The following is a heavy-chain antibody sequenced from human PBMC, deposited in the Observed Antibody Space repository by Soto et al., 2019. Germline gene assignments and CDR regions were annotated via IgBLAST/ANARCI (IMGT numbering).Heavy chain of an antibody. Sequence: QVQLVQSGAEVKKPGASVKVSCKASGYTFIDYIMHWARQAPGQGLEWMGWINPNGGGTNYAQKFLGRVTMTKDTSISTAYMEMSSLRSDDTAVYYCAREYSGSYWGSYWGQGSLVTVSS. CDR3: AREYSGSYWGSY. CDR2: INPNGGGT. V-gene: IGHV1-2*02. D-gene: IGHD1-26*01. CDR1: GYTFIDYI. J-gene: IGHJ4*01.